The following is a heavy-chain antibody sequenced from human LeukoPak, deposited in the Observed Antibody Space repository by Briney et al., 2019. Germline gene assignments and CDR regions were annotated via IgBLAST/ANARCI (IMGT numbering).Heavy chain of an antibody. CDR3: AKDRKYCSGTSCPYYFDY. D-gene: IGHD2-2*01. J-gene: IGHJ4*02. CDR1: GFSFSSYA. Sequence: GGSLRLSCAASGFSFSSYAMSWVRPAPGKGLEWVSAISGSYDNTYYADSVKGRFTISRDNSKNTLYLQMNSLRAEDTALYYCAKDRKYCSGTSCPYYFDYWGQGTLVTVSS. V-gene: IGHV3-23*01. CDR2: ISGSYDNT.